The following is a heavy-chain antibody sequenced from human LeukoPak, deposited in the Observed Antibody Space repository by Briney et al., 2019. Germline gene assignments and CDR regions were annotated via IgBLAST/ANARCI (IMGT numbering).Heavy chain of an antibody. CDR2: ISGSGGST. CDR3: AKDFTGSYDFWSGYYLAFDI. Sequence: GGSLRLSCVASGFTFSSYAMSWVRQAPGKGLEWVSAISGSGGSTYYADSVKGRFTISRDNSKNTLYLQMNSLRAEDTAVYYRAKDFTGSYDFWSGYYLAFDIWGQGTMVTVSS. D-gene: IGHD3-3*01. J-gene: IGHJ3*02. CDR1: GFTFSSYA. V-gene: IGHV3-23*01.